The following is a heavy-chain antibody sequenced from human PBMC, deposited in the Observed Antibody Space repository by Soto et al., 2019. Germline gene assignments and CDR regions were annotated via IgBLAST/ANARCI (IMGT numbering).Heavy chain of an antibody. CDR3: ARDPKYSSSSGLHY. Sequence: GGSLRLSCAASGFTFSSYGMHWVRQAPGKGLERVAVIWYDGSNKYYADSVKGRFTISRDNSKNTLYLQMNSLRAEDTAVYYCARDPKYSSSSGLHYWGQGTLVTVSS. CDR1: GFTFSSYG. CDR2: IWYDGSNK. J-gene: IGHJ4*02. V-gene: IGHV3-33*01. D-gene: IGHD6-6*01.